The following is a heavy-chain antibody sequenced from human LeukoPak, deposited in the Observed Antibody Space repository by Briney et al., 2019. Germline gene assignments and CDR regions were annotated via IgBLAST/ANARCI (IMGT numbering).Heavy chain of an antibody. V-gene: IGHV4-39*01. CDR1: GGSISSSSYY. CDR2: IYYSGST. D-gene: IGHD6-13*01. Sequence: SETLSLTCTVSGGSISSSSYYWGWIRQPPGKGLEWIVSIYYSGSTYYNPSLKSRVTISVDTSKNQFSLKLSSVTAADTAVYYCARHGEQQLGRLYAFDIWGQGTMVTVSS. CDR3: ARHGEQQLGRLYAFDI. J-gene: IGHJ3*02.